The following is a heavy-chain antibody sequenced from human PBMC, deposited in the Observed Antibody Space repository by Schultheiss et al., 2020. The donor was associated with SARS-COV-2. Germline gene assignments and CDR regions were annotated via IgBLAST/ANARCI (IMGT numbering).Heavy chain of an antibody. CDR3: ARGGITGTVIDY. V-gene: IGHV1-69*05. Sequence: SVKVSCKASGYTFTSYAISWVRQAPGQGLEWMGGIIPIFGTANYAQKFQGRVTMTRDTSTSTVYMELSSLRSEDTAVYYCARGGITGTVIDYWGQGTLVTVSS. CDR1: GYTFTSYA. D-gene: IGHD1-20*01. CDR2: IIPIFGTA. J-gene: IGHJ4*02.